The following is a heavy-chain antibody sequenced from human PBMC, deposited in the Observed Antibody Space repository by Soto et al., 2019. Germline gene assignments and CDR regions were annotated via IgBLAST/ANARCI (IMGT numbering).Heavy chain of an antibody. CDR2: IIPIFGTA. Sequence: QVQLVQSGAEVKKPGSSVKVSCKASGGTFSSYAISWVRQAPGQGLEWMGGIIPIFGTANYAQKFQGRVTITADESTSTAYMERSSLRSEDTAVYYCARVVAATFYYYYGMDVWGQGTTVTVSS. J-gene: IGHJ6*02. D-gene: IGHD2-15*01. CDR3: ARVVAATFYYYYGMDV. V-gene: IGHV1-69*01. CDR1: GGTFSSYA.